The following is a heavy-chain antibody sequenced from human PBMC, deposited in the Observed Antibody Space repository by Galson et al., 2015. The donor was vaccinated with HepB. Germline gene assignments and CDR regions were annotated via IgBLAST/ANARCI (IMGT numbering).Heavy chain of an antibody. D-gene: IGHD5-12*01. CDR2: IYYNGDT. J-gene: IGHJ4*02. CDR1: HGSINNYY. Sequence: SETLSLTCSVSHGSINNYYWSWIRQSPGSRLEWIGYIYYNGDTTYNPSLGYRVGMSVDTSVNQVSLWLTSVTAADTAVYYCARHPGRGSVGYAFDLWGQGTLVTVSA. CDR3: ARHPGRGSVGYAFDL. V-gene: IGHV4-59*08.